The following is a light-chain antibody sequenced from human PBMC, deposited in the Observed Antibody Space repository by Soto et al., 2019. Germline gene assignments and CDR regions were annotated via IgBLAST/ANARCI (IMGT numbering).Light chain of an antibody. CDR2: AAS. CDR3: QQSYSTPRT. J-gene: IGKJ1*01. CDR1: QSITY. Sequence: DIQMTQSPSSLSASVGDRVSITCRASQSITYLNWYQQKPGKAPKLLIYAASSLQSGVPSRFSGSVSGTDFTLTISSLQPEDFATYYCQQSYSTPRTFGQGTKVDIK. V-gene: IGKV1-39*01.